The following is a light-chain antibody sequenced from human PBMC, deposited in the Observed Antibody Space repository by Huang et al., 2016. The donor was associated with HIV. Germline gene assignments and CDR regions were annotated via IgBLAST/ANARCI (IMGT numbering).Light chain of an antibody. V-gene: IGKV3-20*01. J-gene: IGKJ4*01. CDR2: GAS. Sequence: EIVLTQSPGTLSLSPGERATLSCRASQTVSSNYLYWYQQKPGQAPSLLIYGASSRATGIPNRFSGSGSGTDFTLTINRLEPEDFTVYYCQQYGNSKLTFGGGTKVEIK. CDR3: QQYGNSKLT. CDR1: QTVSSNY.